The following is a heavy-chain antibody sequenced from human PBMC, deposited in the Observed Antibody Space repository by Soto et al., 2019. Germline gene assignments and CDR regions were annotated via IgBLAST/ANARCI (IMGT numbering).Heavy chain of an antibody. CDR3: ARRGSLLFDYYGMDV. Sequence: GESLKISCKGSGYSFTSYWISWVRQMPGKGLEWMGRIDPSDSYTNYSPSFQGHVTIPADKSISTAYLQWSSLKASDTAMYYCARRGSLLFDYYGMDVWGQGTTVTVSS. CDR2: IDPSDSYT. D-gene: IGHD2-21*02. J-gene: IGHJ6*02. CDR1: GYSFTSYW. V-gene: IGHV5-10-1*01.